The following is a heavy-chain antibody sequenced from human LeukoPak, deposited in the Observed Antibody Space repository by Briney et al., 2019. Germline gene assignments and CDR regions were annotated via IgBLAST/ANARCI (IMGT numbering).Heavy chain of an antibody. J-gene: IGHJ4*02. CDR3: ARAGPSSSWHQFDY. V-gene: IGHV3-7*01. CDR1: GFTFSSYG. CDR2: IKQGGHDK. Sequence: GGSLRLSCAASGFTFSSYGMHWVRQAPGKGLEWVAYIKQGGHDKDYVDSVKGRFTISSDNSKNTLYLQMNRLRAEDTAVYYCARAGPSSSWHQFDYWGQVTLVTVSS. D-gene: IGHD6-13*01.